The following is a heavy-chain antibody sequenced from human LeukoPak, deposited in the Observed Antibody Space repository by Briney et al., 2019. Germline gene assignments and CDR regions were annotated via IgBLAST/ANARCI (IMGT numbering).Heavy chain of an antibody. D-gene: IGHD3-22*01. CDR2: IYYSGST. V-gene: IGHV4-59*08. J-gene: IGHJ5*02. CDR1: GGSISSYY. Sequence: PSETLSLICTVSGGSISSYYWSWIRQPPGKGLEWIGYIYYSGSTNYNPSLKSRVTISVDTSKNQFSLKLSSVTAADTAVYYCARQILDYYDSSGQGGWFDPWGQGTLVTVSS. CDR3: ARQILDYYDSSGQGGWFDP.